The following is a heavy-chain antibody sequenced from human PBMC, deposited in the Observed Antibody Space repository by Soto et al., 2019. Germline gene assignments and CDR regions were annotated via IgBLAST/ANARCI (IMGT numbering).Heavy chain of an antibody. CDR2: IKQDGSEK. D-gene: IGHD2-15*01. CDR1: GFTVSNYW. CDR3: ARGCSGGSCYSIWFDY. V-gene: IGHV3-7*03. J-gene: IGHJ4*02. Sequence: GGSLRLSCAASGFTVSNYWMTWVRQAPGKGLEWVANIKQDGSEKYYVDSVKGRFTISRDNAKNPLYLQMNSLRAEDTAVYYCARGCSGGSCYSIWFDYWGQGTQVTVSS.